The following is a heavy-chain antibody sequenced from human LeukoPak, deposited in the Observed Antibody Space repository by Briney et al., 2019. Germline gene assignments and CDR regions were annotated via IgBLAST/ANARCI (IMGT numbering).Heavy chain of an antibody. Sequence: GESLRLSCAASGFTFTNYAMSWVRQAPGKGLEWISTFSGSGVTTFYADSVKGRFTISRDNSRNTLYLHMNSLRAEDTAVYYCARDAGDVPGTHYNIMTRLTYVNYFDFWGQGTLVTVSS. CDR2: FSGSGVTT. D-gene: IGHD3-9*01. CDR3: ARDAGDVPGTHYNIMTRLTYVNYFDF. J-gene: IGHJ4*02. CDR1: GFTFTNYA. V-gene: IGHV3-23*01.